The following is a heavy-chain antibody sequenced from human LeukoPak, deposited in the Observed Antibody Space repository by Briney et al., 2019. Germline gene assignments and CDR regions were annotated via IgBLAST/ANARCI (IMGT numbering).Heavy chain of an antibody. CDR2: IKQDGSEK. D-gene: IGHD5-24*01. Sequence: PGGSLRLSCATSGFTFGAYWMSWVRQAPGKGLEWVANIKQDGSEKYYVDSVKGRFTISRDNAKNSLYLQMNSLRAADTAVYYCANGDGFDYWGQGSLVTVSS. CDR3: ANGDGFDY. V-gene: IGHV3-7*01. CDR1: GFTFGAYW. J-gene: IGHJ4*02.